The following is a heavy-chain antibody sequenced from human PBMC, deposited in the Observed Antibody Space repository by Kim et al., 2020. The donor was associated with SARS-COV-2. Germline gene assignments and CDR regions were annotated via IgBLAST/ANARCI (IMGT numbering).Heavy chain of an antibody. CDR1: GFTFSDYW. V-gene: IGHV3-74*01. D-gene: IGHD6-19*01. CDR2: INPDGRST. CDR3: ARGGNGWDGIDY. Sequence: GGSLRLSCAASGFTFSDYWMHWVRQDPGKGLVWVSRINPDGRSTTYADSVRGRFTISRDNAGNTLDLQMVSLRAEDTAVYYCARGGNGWDGIDYWGQGSQVTVST. J-gene: IGHJ4*02.